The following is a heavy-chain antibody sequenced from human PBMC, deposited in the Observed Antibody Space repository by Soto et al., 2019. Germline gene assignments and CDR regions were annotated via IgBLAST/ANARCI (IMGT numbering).Heavy chain of an antibody. V-gene: IGHV4-39*01. Sequence: QLQLQESRPGLVKPSGNLSLTCTVSGGSISSSSRYWGWVRQPPGKGLEWIGSISYSGITYFSPSRSRGRTTSVDTSKNQFFLRLNSVTAADTAVYYCVRLIASGRPSMRETLPPDYWGQGTLVTVSS. CDR2: ISYSGIT. D-gene: IGHD3-10*01. J-gene: IGHJ4*02. CDR3: VRLIASGRPSMRETLPPDY. CDR1: GGSISSSSRY.